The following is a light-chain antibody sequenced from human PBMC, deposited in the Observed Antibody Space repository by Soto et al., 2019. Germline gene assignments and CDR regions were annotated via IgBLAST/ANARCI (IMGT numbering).Light chain of an antibody. V-gene: IGKV3-11*01. CDR1: QSVSDQ. J-gene: IGKJ4*01. CDR3: HLRRNWPWLT. Sequence: EIVLTQSPATLSLSPGERATLSCRTSQSVSDQLAWFQQKPGQAPRLLIYDASNRATGIPARFSGSGYGTDFTLTIISLEPEDVAVDYCHLRRNWPWLTFGGGTKVEI. CDR2: DAS.